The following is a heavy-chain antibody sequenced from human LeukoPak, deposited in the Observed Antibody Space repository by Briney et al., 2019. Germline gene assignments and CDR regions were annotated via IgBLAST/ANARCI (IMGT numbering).Heavy chain of an antibody. V-gene: IGHV4-34*01. CDR3: ARAHDYGNVFDI. D-gene: IGHD4-17*01. Sequence: PSETLSLTCAVYVGSFSGYYWSWIRQPPGKGLEWIGEINHSGSTNYNPSLKSRVTISVDTSKNQFSLKLGSVTAADTAVYYCARAHDYGNVFDIWGQGTKVTVSS. J-gene: IGHJ3*02. CDR1: VGSFSGYY. CDR2: INHSGST.